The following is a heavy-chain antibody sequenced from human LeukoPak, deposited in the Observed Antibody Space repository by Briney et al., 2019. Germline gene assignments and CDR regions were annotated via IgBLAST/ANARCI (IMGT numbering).Heavy chain of an antibody. J-gene: IGHJ6*03. V-gene: IGHV3-7*01. Sequence: GGSLRLSCAASGFTFSSYWMSWVRQAPGKGLEWVANIKQDGSEKYYVDSVKGRFTISRDNAKNSLYLQMNSLRAEDTAVYYCARARSGSSGYYDYYYYYMDVWGKGTTVTVSS. CDR1: GFTFSSYW. CDR3: ARARSGSSGYYDYYYYYMDV. D-gene: IGHD3-22*01. CDR2: IKQDGSEK.